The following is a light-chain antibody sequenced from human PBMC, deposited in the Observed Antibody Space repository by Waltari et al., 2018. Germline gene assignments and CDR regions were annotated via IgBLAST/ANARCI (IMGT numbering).Light chain of an antibody. Sequence: EIMLWQSPGTLSLSPGERASLSCRASQNINQYLAWYQHKPGPAPRLLIYDASSRATGIPDRFSGSGSGTDFSLTISRLEPEDFAVYYCQKYGSLPATFGQGTQVEIK. V-gene: IGKV3-20*01. J-gene: IGKJ1*01. CDR1: QNINQY. CDR2: DAS. CDR3: QKYGSLPAT.